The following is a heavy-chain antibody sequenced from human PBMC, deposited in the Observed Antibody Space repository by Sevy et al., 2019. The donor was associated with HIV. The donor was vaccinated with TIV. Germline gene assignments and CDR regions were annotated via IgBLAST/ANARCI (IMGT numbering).Heavy chain of an antibody. CDR3: ARELGYCSSTSCSPFDY. CDR2: ISYDGSNK. J-gene: IGHJ4*02. D-gene: IGHD2-2*01. Sequence: GGSLRLSCAASGFTFSSYAMHWVRQAPGKGLEWVAVISYDGSNKYYADSVKGRFTISRDNSKNTLYLQMNSLRAEDTAVYYCARELGYCSSTSCSPFDYWGLGTLVTVSS. V-gene: IGHV3-30*04. CDR1: GFTFSSYA.